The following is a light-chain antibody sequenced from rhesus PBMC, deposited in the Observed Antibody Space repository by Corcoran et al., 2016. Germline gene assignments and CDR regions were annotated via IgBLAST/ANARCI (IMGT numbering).Light chain of an antibody. CDR2: EVS. CDR1: SSDIGGYKY. CDR3: CSYAGSYTYI. Sequence: QAALTQPRSVSGSPGQSVTISCTGTSSDIGGYKYVSWYQQHPGTAPKLMIYEVSKRPSGVSDRVSGSKSGNTASLTISGLQPEDAADYYCCSYAGSYTYIFGIGTRLTVL. V-gene: IGLV2-32*01. J-gene: IGLJ1*01.